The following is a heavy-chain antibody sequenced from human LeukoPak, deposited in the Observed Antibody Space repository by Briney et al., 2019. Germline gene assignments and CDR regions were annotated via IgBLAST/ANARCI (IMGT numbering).Heavy chain of an antibody. CDR3: ARDGRRYYDSSGKRSDYFDY. CDR1: GGSISSYY. D-gene: IGHD3-22*01. CDR2: IYYSGST. Sequence: SETLSLTCTVSGGSISSYYWSWIRQPPGKGLEWIGYIYYSGSTNYNPSLKSRVTISVDPSKNQFSLKLSSVTAADTAVYYCARDGRRYYDSSGKRSDYFDYWGQGTLVTVSS. V-gene: IGHV4-59*01. J-gene: IGHJ4*02.